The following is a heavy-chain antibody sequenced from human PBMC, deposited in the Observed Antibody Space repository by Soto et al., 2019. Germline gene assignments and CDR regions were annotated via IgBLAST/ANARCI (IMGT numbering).Heavy chain of an antibody. CDR1: GGSISSYY. Sequence: SETLSLTCTVSGGSISSYYWSWIRQPPGKGLEWIGYIYYSGSTNYNPSLKSRVTISVDTSKNQFSLKLSSVTAADTAVYYCARVAAAGKLDYWGQGTLVTVSS. CDR3: ARVAAAGKLDY. CDR2: IYYSGST. J-gene: IGHJ4*02. D-gene: IGHD6-13*01. V-gene: IGHV4-59*01.